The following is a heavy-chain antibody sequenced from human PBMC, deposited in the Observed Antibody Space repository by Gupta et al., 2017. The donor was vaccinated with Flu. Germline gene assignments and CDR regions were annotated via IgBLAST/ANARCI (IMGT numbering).Heavy chain of an antibody. CDR3: ARTYSFGGAFDV. J-gene: IGHJ3*01. CDR2: IDWDDEK. D-gene: IGHD4-11*01. V-gene: IGHV2-70*04. Sequence: QVTLKESGPALLNPTQTLTLTCTVPGLSLSTSGMRVSCIRQPPGKDLEWLARIDWDDEKFYSTSLKTRLTISKDTSKNQVVLTMTNMDPVDTATYYCARTYSFGGAFDVWGQGTMVIVSS. CDR1: GLSLSTSGMR.